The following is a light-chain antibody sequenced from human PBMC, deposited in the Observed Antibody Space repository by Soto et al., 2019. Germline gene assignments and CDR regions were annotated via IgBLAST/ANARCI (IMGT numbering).Light chain of an antibody. CDR2: AAS. CDR3: HQYDNWPLT. CDR1: QTISNW. V-gene: IGKV1-5*01. Sequence: DIQMTQSPSTLSASLGDRVSITCRASQTISNWLASYQQKPGKVPTLLIYAASSLQSGVPSRCSGSGTGTEFTLTISSLQSEEFAVYYCHQYDNWPLTFGQGTKVDIK. J-gene: IGKJ1*01.